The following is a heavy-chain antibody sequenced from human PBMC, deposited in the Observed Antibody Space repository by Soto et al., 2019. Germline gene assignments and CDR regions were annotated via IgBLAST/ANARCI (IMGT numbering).Heavy chain of an antibody. CDR1: GFTFSSYG. CDR3: ARDLIGGRSTEKSGY. CDR2: ISSSGSTI. V-gene: IGHV3-48*03. D-gene: IGHD3-16*01. Sequence: GGSLRLSCGASGFTFSSYGMNLIRQAPGKGLEWVSYISSSGSTIYYADSVKGRFTISRDNAKNSLYLQMNSLRAEDTAVYYCARDLIGGRSTEKSGYWGQGTLVTVSS. J-gene: IGHJ4*02.